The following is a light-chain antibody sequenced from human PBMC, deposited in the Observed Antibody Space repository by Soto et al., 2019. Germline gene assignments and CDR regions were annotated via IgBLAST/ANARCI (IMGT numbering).Light chain of an antibody. CDR3: QQSYSYLT. V-gene: IGKV1-39*01. CDR2: GSS. J-gene: IGKJ4*01. Sequence: DIQMTQSPSSLSASVGDRVTITCRASQTISRYLNWYQQKPGKAPQLLIYGSSSLQSGVPSRFSGSGSGTEFTLTISSLQPEDIATYYCQQSYSYLTFGGGTKVEIK. CDR1: QTISRY.